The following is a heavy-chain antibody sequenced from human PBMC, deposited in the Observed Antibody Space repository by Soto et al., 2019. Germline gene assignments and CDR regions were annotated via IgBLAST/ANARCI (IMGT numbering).Heavy chain of an antibody. CDR1: GYTFTSYA. D-gene: IGHD3-22*01. CDR3: ARAPEYYDSSGPGRDFDY. CDR2: INAGNGNT. V-gene: IGHV1-3*01. J-gene: IGHJ4*02. Sequence: ASVKVSCKASGYTFTSYAMHWVRQAPGQRLEWMGWINAGNGNTKYSQKFQGRVTITRDTSASTAYMELSSLRSEDTAVYYCARAPEYYDSSGPGRDFDYWGQGTLVTVSS.